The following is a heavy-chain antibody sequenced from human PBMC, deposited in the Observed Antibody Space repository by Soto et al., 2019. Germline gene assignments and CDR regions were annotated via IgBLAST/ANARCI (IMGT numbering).Heavy chain of an antibody. CDR3: ASSHAGAHITAAVH. Sequence: SETLSLTCAVSGCSIISGGYSWSWIRQPPGKGLEWIGYIYHSGSTYYNPSLKSRVTISVDRSKNQFSLKLSSVTAADTAVYYCASSHAGAHITAAVHWGQGTLVTVSS. V-gene: IGHV4-30-2*01. CDR1: GCSIISGGYS. D-gene: IGHD6-13*01. CDR2: IYHSGST. J-gene: IGHJ4*02.